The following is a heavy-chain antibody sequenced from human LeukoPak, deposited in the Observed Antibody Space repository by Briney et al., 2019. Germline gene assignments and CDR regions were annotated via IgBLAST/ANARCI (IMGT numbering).Heavy chain of an antibody. CDR2: IYPGDFDT. V-gene: IGHV5-51*01. D-gene: IGHD5-12*01. CDR3: ARQFSGHDRDY. Sequence: GESLKIPCKGSGYSFTSYWIGWVRQMPGKGLEWMGIIYPGDFDTTYSPSFQGQSTISADKSINTACRQWSSLKASDTAIYYCARQFSGHDRDYWGQGTLVTVSS. J-gene: IGHJ4*02. CDR1: GYSFTSYW.